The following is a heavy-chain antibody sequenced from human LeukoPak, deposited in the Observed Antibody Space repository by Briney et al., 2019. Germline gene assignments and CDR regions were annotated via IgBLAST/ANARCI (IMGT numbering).Heavy chain of an antibody. CDR3: ARDSGSGWFPSY. V-gene: IGHV1-69*13. Sequence: SVKVSCKASGGTFSSYAISWVRQAPGQGLEWMGGIIPIFGTANYTQKFQGRVTITADESTSTAYMELSSLRPEDTAVYYCARDSGSGWFPSYWGQGTLVTVSS. J-gene: IGHJ4*02. D-gene: IGHD6-19*01. CDR1: GGTFSSYA. CDR2: IIPIFGTA.